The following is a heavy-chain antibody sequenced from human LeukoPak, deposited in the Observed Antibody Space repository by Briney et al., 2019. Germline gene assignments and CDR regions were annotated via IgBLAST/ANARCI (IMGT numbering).Heavy chain of an antibody. V-gene: IGHV3-7*01. CDR1: GFTFSTYW. CDR2: IKQDGREK. D-gene: IGHD3-22*01. CDR3: ARDRDTMTQFPPAWFDP. J-gene: IGHJ5*02. Sequence: GGSLRLSCAASGFTFSTYWMSWVRQVPGKGLERVANIKQDGREKDYVDSGKCRFTISRDNAKNSLYLLMNSLRVEDTAVYYCARDRDTMTQFPPAWFDPWGQGTLVIVSS.